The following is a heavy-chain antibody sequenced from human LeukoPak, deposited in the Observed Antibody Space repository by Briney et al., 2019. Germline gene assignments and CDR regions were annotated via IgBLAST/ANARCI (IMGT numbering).Heavy chain of an antibody. D-gene: IGHD5-12*01. CDR1: GFTVSSNY. Sequence: GGFLRLSCAASGFTVSSNYMSWVRQAPGKGLEWVSVIYSGGSTYYADSVKGRFTISRDNSKNTLYLQMNSLRAEDTAVYYCARYSGYDDAFDIWGQGTMVTVSS. CDR2: IYSGGST. J-gene: IGHJ3*02. V-gene: IGHV3-53*01. CDR3: ARYSGYDDAFDI.